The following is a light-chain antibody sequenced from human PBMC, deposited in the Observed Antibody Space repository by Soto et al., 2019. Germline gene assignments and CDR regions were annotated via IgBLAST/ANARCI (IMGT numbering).Light chain of an antibody. CDR1: ESVSSY. Sequence: DIVLTQSPATLSVSPGEGATLSCRASESVSSYLAWYQQKPGQAPRLLIHAASTRAAGIPARFSGSGSGTDFTLTISSLEPEDFAFYYCQQRSNWPLTFGGGTKVAIK. V-gene: IGKV3-11*01. CDR2: AAS. J-gene: IGKJ4*01. CDR3: QQRSNWPLT.